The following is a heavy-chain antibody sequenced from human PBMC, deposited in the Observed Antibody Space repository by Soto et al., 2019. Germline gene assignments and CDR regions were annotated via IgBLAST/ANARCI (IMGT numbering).Heavy chain of an antibody. CDR2: INHSGST. D-gene: IGHD3-22*01. J-gene: IGHJ4*02. V-gene: IGHV4-34*01. Sequence: SETLSLTCAVYGGSFSGYYWSWIRQPPGKGLEWIGEINHSGSTNYNPSLKSRVTISVDTSKNQFSLKLSSVTAADTAVYYCARFRSVSYYYDSSSFDYWGQGTLVTVSS. CDR3: ARFRSVSYYYDSSSFDY. CDR1: GGSFSGYY.